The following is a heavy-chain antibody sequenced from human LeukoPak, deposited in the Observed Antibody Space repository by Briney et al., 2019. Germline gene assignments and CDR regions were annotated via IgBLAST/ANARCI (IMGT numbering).Heavy chain of an antibody. Sequence: PGGSLRLSCAASGFTFSTYSMNWVRQAPGKGLEWVSYISSSSGPIYYAASVKGRFTISRDNAKNSLFLQMNSLRAEDTAVYYCARARFDDWGQGTLVTVSS. V-gene: IGHV3-48*01. CDR3: ARARFDD. CDR1: GFTFSTYS. CDR2: ISSSSGPI. J-gene: IGHJ4*02.